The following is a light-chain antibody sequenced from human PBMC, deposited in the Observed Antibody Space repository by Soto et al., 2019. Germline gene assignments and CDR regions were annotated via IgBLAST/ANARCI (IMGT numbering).Light chain of an antibody. CDR1: SSNIGNNH. CDR2: RNN. V-gene: IGLV1-47*01. J-gene: IGLJ3*02. CDR3: AAWDDSLSGV. Sequence: QSVLTQPPSASGTPGQRVTISCSGSSSNIGNNHVYWYQQLPGTAPKLLIYRNNERPSGVPDRFSCSKSGTSASLVISGLRSEDEADYYCAAWDDSLSGVFGGGTQLTVL.